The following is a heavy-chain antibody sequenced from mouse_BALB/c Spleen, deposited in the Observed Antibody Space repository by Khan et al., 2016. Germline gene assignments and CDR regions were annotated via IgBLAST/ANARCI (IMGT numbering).Heavy chain of an antibody. J-gene: IGHJ2*01. CDR1: GYTFSSYW. D-gene: IGHD3-2*02. CDR3: ARSRLYFDY. V-gene: IGHV1-9*01. CDR2: ILPGSDST. Sequence: VQLQESGAELMKPGASVKISCKATGYTFSSYWIEWVKQRPGHGLEWIGEILPGSDSTNYDEKFKGKATFTADTSSNTAYMQLSSLTSEDSAVYYCARSRLYFDYWGQGTTLTVSS.